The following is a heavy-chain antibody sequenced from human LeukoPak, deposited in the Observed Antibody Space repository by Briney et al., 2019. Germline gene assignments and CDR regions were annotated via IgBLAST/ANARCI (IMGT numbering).Heavy chain of an antibody. J-gene: IGHJ4*02. CDR1: GYTFSDWY. CDR3: ATDGGHWHFNY. CDR2: IYPSDGRT. Sequence: ASVKVPCKTSGYTFSDWYIHWVRQAPGQGLEWMGVIYPSDGRTTYAQAMQGRVTMTSNTSTSAVYMQLSSLRSEDTAVYYCATDGGHWHFNYWGQGTLVTVSS. D-gene: IGHD1-1*01. V-gene: IGHV1-46*04.